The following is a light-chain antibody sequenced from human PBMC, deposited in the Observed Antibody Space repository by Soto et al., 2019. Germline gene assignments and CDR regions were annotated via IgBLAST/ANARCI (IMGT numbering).Light chain of an antibody. CDR2: GAS. J-gene: IGKJ4*01. CDR3: QQYDDWPPLT. CDR1: QSLGTN. Sequence: EIVMTQSPGTLSVSPGERATISCRASQSLGTNLAWYQQRPGQAPRLLIYGASTRASGGPDRFSGRGSGTEFTLTISSLQSDDFAVYSCQQYDDWPPLTFGGGTKVEIK. V-gene: IGKV3-15*01.